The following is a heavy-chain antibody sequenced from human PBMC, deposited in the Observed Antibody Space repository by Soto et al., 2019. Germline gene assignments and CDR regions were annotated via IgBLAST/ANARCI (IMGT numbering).Heavy chain of an antibody. Sequence: QVQLVQSGAEVKKPGSSVKVSCKASGGTFSSYTISWVRQAPGQGLEWMGRIIPILGIANYAQKFQGRVTITADKSTSTAYRERSSLRSEDTAVYYCARGPPIAAAGDSDYWGQGTLVTVSS. CDR1: GGTFSSYT. D-gene: IGHD6-13*01. V-gene: IGHV1-69*02. J-gene: IGHJ4*02. CDR2: IIPILGIA. CDR3: ARGPPIAAAGDSDY.